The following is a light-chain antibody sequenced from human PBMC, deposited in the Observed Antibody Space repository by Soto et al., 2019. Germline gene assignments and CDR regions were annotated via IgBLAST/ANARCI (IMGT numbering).Light chain of an antibody. V-gene: IGLV2-14*01. CDR1: SSDVGAYNY. Sequence: QSVLTQPASVSGSPGQSITISCSGTSSDVGAYNYVSWYQLHPGKAPKLIISEVRNRPSGVSSRFSGSKSANTASLTISGLQAEDEADYYCSSYTHSSTQVFGTGTQLTVL. J-gene: IGLJ1*01. CDR3: SSYTHSSTQV. CDR2: EVR.